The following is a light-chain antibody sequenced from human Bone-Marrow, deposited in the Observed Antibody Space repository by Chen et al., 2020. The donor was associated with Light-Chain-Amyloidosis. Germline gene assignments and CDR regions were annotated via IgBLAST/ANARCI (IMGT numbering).Light chain of an antibody. V-gene: IGLV5-45*03. CDR3: MIWHSSAVV. J-gene: IGLJ2*01. CDR2: YKSDSDK. Sequence: QAVLTQPSSLSASPGASASLTCTLRSGINVGTYRIYWYQQKPGSPPQYLLRYKSDSDKQQGSGVPSRFSGSEGASAKAGILLISGLQSGDEADYYCMIWHSSAVVFGGGTKLTVL. CDR1: SGINVGTYR.